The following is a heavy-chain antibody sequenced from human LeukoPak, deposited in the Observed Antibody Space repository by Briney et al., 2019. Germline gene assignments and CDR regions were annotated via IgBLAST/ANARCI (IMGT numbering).Heavy chain of an antibody. J-gene: IGHJ4*02. V-gene: IGHV3-23*01. CDR2: ISGPGGDT. CDR1: GFSFNSYA. D-gene: IGHD1-1*01. CDR3: CSNWNLDY. Sequence: GGSLGLSCAASGFSFNSYAMAWVRQAPGKGLESVSTISGPGGDTYYADSVKGRFTISRDNSKNTLYLQMDSLRAEDTAIYYCCSNWNLDYWGQGTLVTVSS.